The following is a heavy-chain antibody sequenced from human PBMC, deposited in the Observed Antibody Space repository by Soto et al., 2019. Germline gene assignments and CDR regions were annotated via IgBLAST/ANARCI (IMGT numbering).Heavy chain of an antibody. CDR2: INPSSGST. CDR3: ATDPKGDGDHVELDH. D-gene: IGHD4-17*01. J-gene: IGHJ4*02. Sequence: QVQLLQSGAEVKKPGASVTVSCQASGYTFTSSYMHWVRQAPGQGLEWVGRINPSSGSTINAQKFLGRVTLTRDRSAATVYMEMSNLRPEDTAVYYCATDPKGDGDHVELDHWGQGSRVIVSS. V-gene: IGHV1-46*01. CDR1: GYTFTSSY.